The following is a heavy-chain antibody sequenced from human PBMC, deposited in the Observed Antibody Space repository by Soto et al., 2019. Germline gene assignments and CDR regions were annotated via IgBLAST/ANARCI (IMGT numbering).Heavy chain of an antibody. CDR1: GGSISSGGYY. V-gene: IGHV4-31*03. J-gene: IGHJ5*02. Sequence: SETLSLTCTVSGGSISSGGYYWSWIRQHPGKGLEWIGYIYYSGSTYYNPSLRSRVTISVDTSKNQYSLKLSSVTAADTAVYYCARSYSYDSSGYYGAWFDPWGQGTLVTVSS. CDR3: ARSYSYDSSGYYGAWFDP. CDR2: IYYSGST. D-gene: IGHD3-22*01.